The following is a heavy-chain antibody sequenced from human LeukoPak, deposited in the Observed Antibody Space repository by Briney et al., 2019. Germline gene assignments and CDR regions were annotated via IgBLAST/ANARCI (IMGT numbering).Heavy chain of an antibody. CDR1: GFTFSSYA. D-gene: IGHD1-26*01. Sequence: PGGSLRLSCAASGFTFSSYAMSWVRQAPGKGLEWVSAISGSGGSTYYADSVKGRFTISRDNSKNTLYLQMDSLRAEDTAVYYCEKDSGSYYGGGGFDYWGQGTLVTVSS. V-gene: IGHV3-23*01. CDR2: ISGSGGST. CDR3: EKDSGSYYGGGGFDY. J-gene: IGHJ4*02.